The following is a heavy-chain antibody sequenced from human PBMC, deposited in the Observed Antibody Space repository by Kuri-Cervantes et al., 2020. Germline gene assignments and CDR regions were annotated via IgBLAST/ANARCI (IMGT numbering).Heavy chain of an antibody. CDR2: INHSGST. J-gene: IGHJ6*03. CDR3: ARGLCSSTSCYMDV. Sequence: SETLSLTCAVYGGSFSGYYWSWIRQPPGKGLEWIGEINHSGSTNYNPSLKGRVTISVDTSKNQFSLKLSSVTAADTAVYYRARGLCSSTSCYMDVWGKGTTVTVSS. V-gene: IGHV4-34*01. D-gene: IGHD2-2*01. CDR1: GGSFSGYY.